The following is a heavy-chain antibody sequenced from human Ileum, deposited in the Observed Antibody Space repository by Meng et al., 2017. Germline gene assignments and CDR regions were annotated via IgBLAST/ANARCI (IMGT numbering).Heavy chain of an antibody. CDR1: GGTFSVYH. CDR3: ARGGPWLDP. CDR2: INHNAST. J-gene: IGHJ5*02. V-gene: IGHV4-34*01. Sequence: VPLQQWGGALLKPSDTLSVNSPIYGGTFSVYHWRWIRQPPGKGLEWIEEINHNASTNYNPSLKSRVTISVDTSKNQFSLKPSAVTAADTAVYYGARGGPWLDPWGQGTLVTVSS.